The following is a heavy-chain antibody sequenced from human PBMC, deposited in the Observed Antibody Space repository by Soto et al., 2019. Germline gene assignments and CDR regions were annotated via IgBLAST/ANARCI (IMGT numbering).Heavy chain of an antibody. J-gene: IGHJ4*02. V-gene: IGHV3-7*01. CDR3: ARGTSGDY. D-gene: IGHD2-2*01. Sequence: GGSLRLSCAASGFTFSSHCMSWVRQAPGKGLEWVANIKQDGSEKYYVDSVKGRFTISRDNAKNSLYLQMNSLRAEDTAVYYCARGTSGDYWGQGTLVTVSS. CDR2: IKQDGSEK. CDR1: GFTFSSHC.